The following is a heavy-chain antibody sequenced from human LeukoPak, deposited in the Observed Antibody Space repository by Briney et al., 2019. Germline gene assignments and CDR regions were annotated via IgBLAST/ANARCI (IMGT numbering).Heavy chain of an antibody. Sequence: SVKVSCKASGGTFSSCAISWVRQAPGQGLEWMGGIIPIFGTANYAQKFQGRVTITTDESTSTAYMELSSLRSDDTAVYYCARDLGVPAAIHFFDYWGQGTLVTVSS. V-gene: IGHV1-69*05. D-gene: IGHD2-2*01. J-gene: IGHJ4*02. CDR2: IIPIFGTA. CDR3: ARDLGVPAAIHFFDY. CDR1: GGTFSSCA.